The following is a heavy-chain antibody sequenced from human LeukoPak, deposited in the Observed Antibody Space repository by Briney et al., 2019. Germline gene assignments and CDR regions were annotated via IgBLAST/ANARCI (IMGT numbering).Heavy chain of an antibody. CDR1: GYSFTSYW. D-gene: IGHD5-12*01. J-gene: IGHJ4*02. V-gene: IGHV5-51*01. Sequence: GESREISCKGSGYSFTSYWIGWVRQMPGEGLEWMGIIYPGDSDTRYSPSFQGQVTISADKSISTAYLQWSSLKASDTAMYYCARLSFYGYDDPKYFDYWGQGTLVTVSS. CDR2: IYPGDSDT. CDR3: ARLSFYGYDDPKYFDY.